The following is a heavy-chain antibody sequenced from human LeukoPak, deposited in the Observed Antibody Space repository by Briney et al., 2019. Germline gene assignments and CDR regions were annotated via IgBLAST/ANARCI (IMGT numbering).Heavy chain of an antibody. J-gene: IGHJ3*02. V-gene: IGHV4-34*01. CDR2: INHSGST. D-gene: IGHD3-10*01. Sequence: SETLSLTCAVYGGSFSGYYWSWIRQPPGKGLEWIGEINHSGSTNYNPSLKSRVTISVDTSKNQFSLKLSSVTAADTAVYYCARAADYYGSGRGRAFDIWGQGTMVTVSS. CDR1: GGSFSGYY. CDR3: ARAADYYGSGRGRAFDI.